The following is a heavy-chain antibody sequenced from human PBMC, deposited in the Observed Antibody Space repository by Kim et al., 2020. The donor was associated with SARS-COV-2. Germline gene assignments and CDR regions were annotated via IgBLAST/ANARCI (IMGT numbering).Heavy chain of an antibody. Sequence: ASVKVSCKASGYTFTGYYMHWVRQAPGQGLEWMGRINPNSGGTNYAQKFQGRVTMTRDTSISTAYMELSRLRSDDTAVYYCARDSSIFVVVITPLSYYYGMDVWAKGPRSPSP. D-gene: IGHD3-3*01. CDR3: ARDSSIFVVVITPLSYYYGMDV. CDR1: GYTFTGYY. J-gene: IGHJ6*02. CDR2: INPNSGGT. V-gene: IGHV1-2*06.